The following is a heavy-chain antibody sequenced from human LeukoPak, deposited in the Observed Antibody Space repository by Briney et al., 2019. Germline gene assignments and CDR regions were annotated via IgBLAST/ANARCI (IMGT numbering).Heavy chain of an antibody. Sequence: SETLSLTCAVYGGSFSGYYWSWIRQPPGKGLEWIGEINHSGSTNYNPSLKSRVTISVDTSKNQFSLKLSSVTAADTAVYYCTRAPLRYFDCSPGGYYGMDVWGKGTTVTVSS. J-gene: IGHJ6*04. CDR2: INHSGST. D-gene: IGHD3-9*01. V-gene: IGHV4-34*01. CDR3: TRAPLRYFDCSPGGYYGMDV. CDR1: GGSFSGYY.